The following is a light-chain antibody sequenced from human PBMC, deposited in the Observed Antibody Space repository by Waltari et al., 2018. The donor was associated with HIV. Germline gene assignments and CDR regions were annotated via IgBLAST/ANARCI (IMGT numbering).Light chain of an antibody. V-gene: IGKV1-39*01. CDR1: QRIDTS. CDR3: QQSYKIPLT. J-gene: IGKJ4*01. Sequence: DIQMTQSPSSLSASVGDTVTITCRASQRIDTSLPWYQHTPGQAPPLLIYAAFYLQSGVPSRFTGGGLGTEFTLTINTLQVEDFATYYCQQSYKIPLTFGGGTKLEIK. CDR2: AAF.